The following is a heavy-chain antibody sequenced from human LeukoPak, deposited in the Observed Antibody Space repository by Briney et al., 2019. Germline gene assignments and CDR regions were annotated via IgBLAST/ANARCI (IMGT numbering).Heavy chain of an antibody. V-gene: IGHV3-21*01. D-gene: IGHD3-3*01. CDR3: ARERNFYYFDY. CDR1: GFTFNDYT. Sequence: GGSLRLSCAASGFTFNDYTMTWVRQAPGKGLEWVSSITGDCNYVFYADSVKGRFTISRDNAQNSLFLELNSLRGEDTAVYYCARERNFYYFDYWGQGALVTVSS. J-gene: IGHJ4*02. CDR2: ITGDCNYV.